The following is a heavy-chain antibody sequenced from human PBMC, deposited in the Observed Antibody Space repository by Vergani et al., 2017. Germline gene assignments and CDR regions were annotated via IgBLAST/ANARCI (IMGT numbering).Heavy chain of an antibody. J-gene: IGHJ5*02. D-gene: IGHD3-16*01. CDR3: ARDSGGYVWGSYEAWFDP. V-gene: IGHV4-34*01. CDR1: GGSFSCYY. CDR2: INHSGST. Sequence: QLQLQQWGAGLLKPSETLSLTCAVYGGSFSCYYWSWIRQPPGKGLEWIGEINHSGSTNYNPSLKSRVTISVDTSKNQFSLKLSSVTAADTAGYDCARDSGGYVWGSYEAWFDPWGQGTLVTVSS.